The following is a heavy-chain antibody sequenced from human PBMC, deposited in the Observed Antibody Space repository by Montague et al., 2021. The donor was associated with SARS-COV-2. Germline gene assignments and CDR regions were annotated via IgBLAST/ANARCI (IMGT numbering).Heavy chain of an antibody. J-gene: IGHJ4*02. CDR3: VGRCRNCAFDV. CDR1: GSTFDDYC. D-gene: IGHD2-21*01. Sequence: SLRLSCAASGSTFDDYCMSWIRQVPGKGLEWVSCITQNGNSIDFADSVKGRFTISRDNAKNSLYLQMNSLRDEDTALYFCVGRCRNCAFDVWCQGTLVSVSS. V-gene: IGHV3-20*04. CDR2: ITQNGNSI.